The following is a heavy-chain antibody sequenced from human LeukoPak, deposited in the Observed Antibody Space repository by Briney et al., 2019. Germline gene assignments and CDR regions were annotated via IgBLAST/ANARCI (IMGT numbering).Heavy chain of an antibody. Sequence: GGSLRLSCLASGFTFSSYAMYWVRQAPGKGLEYVSVISHNAGSTYYADSVKGRFTISRDNSKNTLYLRMISLRDDDTAVYSCVATTMKNWGQGTLVTVSS. CDR3: VATTMKN. D-gene: IGHD1-1*01. CDR2: ISHNAGST. V-gene: IGHV3-64D*06. CDR1: GFTFSSYA. J-gene: IGHJ4*02.